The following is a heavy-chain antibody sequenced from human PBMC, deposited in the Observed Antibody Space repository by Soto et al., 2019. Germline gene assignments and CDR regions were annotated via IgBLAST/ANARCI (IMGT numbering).Heavy chain of an antibody. CDR1: GFSVSSLA. D-gene: IGHD5-18*01. CDR3: ARENSVQAWLHHFDH. CDR2: ISDDGASI. V-gene: IGHV3-48*03. J-gene: IGHJ4*02. Sequence: GCLRLSCEACGFSVSSLAMNGVRQAPGRGLEWVSYISDDGASIYYADSLKGRFTISRDNAKNSLSLQMNNLRAEDTAVYYCARENSVQAWLHHFDHWALRTLVTVSS.